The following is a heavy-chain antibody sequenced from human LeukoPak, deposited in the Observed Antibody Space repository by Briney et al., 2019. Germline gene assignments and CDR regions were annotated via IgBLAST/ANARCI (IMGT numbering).Heavy chain of an antibody. CDR3: ARVGLGYCSGGSCYPGKYYYYYYMDV. CDR1: GITFSNYN. J-gene: IGHJ6*03. CDR2: ISSSSSYI. V-gene: IGHV3-21*01. Sequence: TGGSLRLSCAAPGITFSNYNMNWVRQAPGKGLEWISAISSSSSYIYYADSVKGRFTISRDNAKNSLYLQMNSLRAEDTAVYYCARVGLGYCSGGSCYPGKYYYYYYMDVWGKGTTVTVSS. D-gene: IGHD2-15*01.